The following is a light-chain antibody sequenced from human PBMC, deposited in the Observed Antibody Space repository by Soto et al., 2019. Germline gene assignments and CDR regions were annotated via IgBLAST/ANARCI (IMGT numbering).Light chain of an antibody. J-gene: IGKJ1*01. CDR1: QSVSSN. CDR3: QQYNNWPPWT. CDR2: GAS. Sequence: EMVMTQSPATLSVSPGERATLSCRASQSVSSNLAWYQHNPGQAPRLLIYGASTRATGIPARFSGSGSGTEFTLTISSLQSEDFAVYYCQQYNNWPPWTFGQGTKVEIK. V-gene: IGKV3-15*01.